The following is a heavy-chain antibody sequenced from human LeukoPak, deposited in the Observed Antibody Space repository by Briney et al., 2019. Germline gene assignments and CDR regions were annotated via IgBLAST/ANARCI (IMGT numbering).Heavy chain of an antibody. D-gene: IGHD2-15*01. CDR2: ISSSGSTI. CDR3: ARSYCSGGSCYLGY. CDR1: GFTFSSYE. Sequence: GGSLRLSCAASGFTFSSYETNWVRQAPGKGLEWVSYISSSGSTIYYADSVKGRFTISRDNAKNSLYLQMNSLRAEDTAVYYCARSYCSGGSCYLGYWGQGTLVTVSS. V-gene: IGHV3-48*03. J-gene: IGHJ4*02.